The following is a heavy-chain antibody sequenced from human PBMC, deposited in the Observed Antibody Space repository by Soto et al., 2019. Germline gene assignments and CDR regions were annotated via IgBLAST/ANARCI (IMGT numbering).Heavy chain of an antibody. CDR1: GFTFSNYW. CDR2: IKQDGSEI. D-gene: IGHD3-3*01. CDR3: ANSDFWSGYPIDF. J-gene: IGHJ4*02. Sequence: PGGSLRLSCAASGFTFSNYWMNWVRQAPGKGLEWVANIKQDGSEINYLDSVKGRFTISRDNAKNSLYLQMNSLRAEDTAVYYCANSDFWSGYPIDFWGQGTLVTVSS. V-gene: IGHV3-7*01.